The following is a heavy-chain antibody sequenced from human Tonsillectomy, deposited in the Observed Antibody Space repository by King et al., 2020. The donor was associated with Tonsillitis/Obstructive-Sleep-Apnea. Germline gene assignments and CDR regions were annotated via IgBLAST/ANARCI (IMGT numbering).Heavy chain of an antibody. V-gene: IGHV3-21*01. D-gene: IGHD5-18*01. CDR1: GITFSSYS. Sequence: VQLVESGGGLVKPGGSLRLSCAASGITFSSYSMNWVRQAPGKGLEWVSSISSSSSYIYYADSVKGRFTISRENANKSLYLQMNSLRAEATAVYYCARDGGYGYDLGPFYYYYYYMDVWGKGTTVTVSS. J-gene: IGHJ6*03. CDR2: ISSSSSYI. CDR3: ARDGGYGYDLGPFYYYYYYMDV.